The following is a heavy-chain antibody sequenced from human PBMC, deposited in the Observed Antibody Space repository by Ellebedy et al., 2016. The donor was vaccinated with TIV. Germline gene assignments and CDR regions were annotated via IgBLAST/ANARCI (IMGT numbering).Heavy chain of an antibody. V-gene: IGHV3-11*01. D-gene: IGHD3-9*01. Sequence: GESLKISCAASGFTFSGYYMSWFRQAPGKGPEWVSYISYSGDVIYYADSVKGRFTTSRDNAGNSVYLQMNSLKTEDTAVYYCTRDRGDYDILTGYYYYWGQGTLVTVSS. CDR2: ISYSGDVI. J-gene: IGHJ4*02. CDR3: TRDRGDYDILTGYYYY. CDR1: GFTFSGYY.